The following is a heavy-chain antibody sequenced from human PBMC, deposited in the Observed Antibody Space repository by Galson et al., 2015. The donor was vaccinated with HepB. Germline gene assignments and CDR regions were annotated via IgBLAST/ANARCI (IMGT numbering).Heavy chain of an antibody. CDR2: IIPIFGTA. CDR3: AKNYYDSSGYHRQDNWFDP. J-gene: IGHJ5*02. V-gene: IGHV1-69*13. Sequence: SVKVSCKASGGTFSSYAISWVRQAPGQGLEWMGGIIPIFGTANYAQKFQGRVTITADESTSTAYMELGSLRSEDTAVYYCAKNYYDSSGYHRQDNWFDPWGQGTLVTVSS. D-gene: IGHD3-22*01. CDR1: GGTFSSYA.